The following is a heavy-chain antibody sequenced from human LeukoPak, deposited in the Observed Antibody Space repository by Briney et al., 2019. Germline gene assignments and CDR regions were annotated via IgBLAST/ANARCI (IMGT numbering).Heavy chain of an antibody. Sequence: QPGGSLRLSCAASGFTFSSYWMSWVRQAPGKGLEWVANMNQDGSEKYYVDSVKGRFTISRDNAKNSLDLQMNSLRAEDTAVYYCARDSEERWLQLGRWYFDLWGRGTLVTVSS. V-gene: IGHV3-7*01. D-gene: IGHD5-24*01. J-gene: IGHJ2*01. CDR2: MNQDGSEK. CDR3: ARDSEERWLQLGRWYFDL. CDR1: GFTFSSYW.